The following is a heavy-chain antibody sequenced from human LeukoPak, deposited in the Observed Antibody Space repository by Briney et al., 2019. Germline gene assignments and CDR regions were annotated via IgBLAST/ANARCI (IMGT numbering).Heavy chain of an antibody. J-gene: IGHJ6*02. CDR1: GGTFSSYA. CDR3: ARSKEELFFEGGGMDV. CDR2: IIPIFGTA. D-gene: IGHD3-3*01. Sequence: ASVKVSCKASGGTFSSYAISWVRQAPGQGLEWMGGIIPIFGTANYAQKFQGRVTITADESTSTAYMELSSLRSEDTAIYYCARSKEELFFEGGGMDVWGQGTTVTVSS. V-gene: IGHV1-69*13.